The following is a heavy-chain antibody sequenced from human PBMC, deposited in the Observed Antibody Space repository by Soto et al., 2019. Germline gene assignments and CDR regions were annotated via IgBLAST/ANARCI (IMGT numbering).Heavy chain of an antibody. Sequence: ASVKVSCKASGGTFSSYSISWVLQAPGQGLEWMGGIIPIFGTANYAQKFQGRVTITADESTSTAYMELSSLRSEDTAVYYCARDRPTPPDSSSSLSFGYYYGMDVWGQGTTVTVSS. J-gene: IGHJ6*02. D-gene: IGHD6-6*01. V-gene: IGHV1-69*13. CDR3: ARDRPTPPDSSSSLSFGYYYGMDV. CDR1: GGTFSSYS. CDR2: IIPIFGTA.